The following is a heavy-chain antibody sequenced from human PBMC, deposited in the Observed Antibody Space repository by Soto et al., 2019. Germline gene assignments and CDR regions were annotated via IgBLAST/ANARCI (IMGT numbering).Heavy chain of an antibody. D-gene: IGHD2-8*02. CDR3: ARGVLNWFDP. CDR2: INHSGST. V-gene: IGHV4-34*01. J-gene: IGHJ5*02. Sequence: TSETLSLTCAVYGGSFSGYYWSWIRQPPGKGLEWIGEINHSGSTNYNPSLKSRVTISVDTSKNQFSLKLSSVTAADTAVYYCARGVLNWFDPWGQGTLVTVSS. CDR1: GGSFSGYY.